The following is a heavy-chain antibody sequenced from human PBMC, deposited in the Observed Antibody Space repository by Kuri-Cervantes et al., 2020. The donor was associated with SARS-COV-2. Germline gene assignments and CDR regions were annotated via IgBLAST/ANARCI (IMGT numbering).Heavy chain of an antibody. CDR2: ISTDGTIT. CDR3: AKETGAAGSSWMSYFDN. Sequence: GESLKISCAVSGLSINNYDMHWVRQAQGKGPEWVAVISTDGTITHYADSVKGRFTISRDNSKSTLYLEMNSLRDEDTGVYYCAKETGAAGSSWMSYFDNWGLGTQVTVSS. CDR1: GLSINNYD. D-gene: IGHD6-13*01. V-gene: IGHV3-30*18. J-gene: IGHJ4*02.